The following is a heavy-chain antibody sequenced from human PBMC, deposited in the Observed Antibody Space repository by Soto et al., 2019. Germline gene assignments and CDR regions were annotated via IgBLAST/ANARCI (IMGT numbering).Heavy chain of an antibody. D-gene: IGHD2-2*01. J-gene: IGHJ3*02. V-gene: IGHV3-30-3*01. CDR2: ISYDGSNK. Sequence: QVQLVEPGGGVVQPGRSLRLSCAASGFTFSSYAMHWVRQAPGKGLEWVAVISYDGSNKYYADSVKGRFTISRDNSKNTLYLQMNSLRAEDTAVYYCARVGTRWALPLGAFDIWGQGTMVTVSS. CDR1: GFTFSSYA. CDR3: ARVGTRWALPLGAFDI.